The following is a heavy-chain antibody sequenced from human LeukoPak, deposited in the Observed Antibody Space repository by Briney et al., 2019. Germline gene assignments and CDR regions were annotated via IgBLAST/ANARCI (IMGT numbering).Heavy chain of an antibody. CDR3: ARAGGPPTAMGFDP. CDR2: INTDGNIM. V-gene: IGHV3-74*01. Sequence: PGGSLRLSCAASGFTFSNSWMHWVRQTPGKGPVWVSCINTDGNIMRYADSVKGRFTISRDNAKNTLYLQMNSLRVEDTAVYYYARAGGPPTAMGFDPWGQGSLVSVST. J-gene: IGHJ5*02. CDR1: GFTFSNSW. D-gene: IGHD2-2*01.